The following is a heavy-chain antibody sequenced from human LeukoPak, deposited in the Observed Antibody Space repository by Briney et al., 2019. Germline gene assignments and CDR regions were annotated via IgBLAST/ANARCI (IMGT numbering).Heavy chain of an antibody. V-gene: IGHV1-46*01. J-gene: IGHJ5*02. CDR3: ARGGYCSSTSCHNWFDP. CDR2: INPSGGST. D-gene: IGHD2-2*01. CDR1: GYTFTSYY. Sequence: ASVTVSFTASGYTFTSYYMHWVRQAPGQGLEWMGIINPSGGSTSYAQKFQGRVTMTRDTSTSTVYMELSSLRSEDTAVYYCARGGYCSSTSCHNWFDPWGQGTLVTVSS.